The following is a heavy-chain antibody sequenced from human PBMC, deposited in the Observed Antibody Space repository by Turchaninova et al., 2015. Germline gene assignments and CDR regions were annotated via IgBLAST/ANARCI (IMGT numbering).Heavy chain of an antibody. CDR2: IWDDGRNK. V-gene: IGHV3-33*01. J-gene: IGHJ4*02. Sequence: QVQLVESGGGVVQPGRSLKLSCAESGFTFSSYGIHWVRQAPGRGLEWVTLIWDDGRNKDYADPVKGRFTISRDKSKNTLYLQMTRLRAEDTAVYYCARDSGGYSSIDYWGQGTLVTVSS. CDR3: ARDSGGYSSIDY. D-gene: IGHD5-18*01. CDR1: GFTFSSYG.